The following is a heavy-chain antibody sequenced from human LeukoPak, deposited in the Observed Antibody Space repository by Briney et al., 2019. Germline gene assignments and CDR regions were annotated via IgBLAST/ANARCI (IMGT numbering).Heavy chain of an antibody. V-gene: IGHV4-59*08. CDR3: ARTWSSWYLGAFDI. CDR2: FSYSGGT. CDR1: GASIRHYY. Sequence: SETLSLTCSVSGASIRHYYWSWIRQTPGKGLEWLGYFSYSGGTNYNPSLQSRVTMSVDTAKNQFSLKLSSVTAADTAVHYCARTWSSWYLGAFDIWGQGTMVTVSS. D-gene: IGHD6-13*01. J-gene: IGHJ3*02.